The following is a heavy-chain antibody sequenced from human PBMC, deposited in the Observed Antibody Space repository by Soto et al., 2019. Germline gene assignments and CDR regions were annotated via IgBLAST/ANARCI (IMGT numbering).Heavy chain of an antibody. CDR3: ARKYSSGWYYDWFDP. J-gene: IGHJ5*02. D-gene: IGHD6-19*01. CDR1: GGTFSSYA. CDR2: IIPIFGTA. V-gene: IGHV1-69*13. Sequence: GASVKVSCKASGGTFSSYAISWVRQAPGQGLEWMGGIIPIFGTANYAQKFQGRVTITADESTSTAYMELSSLRSEDTAVYYCARKYSSGWYYDWFDPWGQGALVTVSS.